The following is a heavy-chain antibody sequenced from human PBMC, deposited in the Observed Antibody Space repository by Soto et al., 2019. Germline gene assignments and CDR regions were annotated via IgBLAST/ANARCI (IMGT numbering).Heavy chain of an antibody. CDR2: IIGSGGST. V-gene: IGHV3-23*01. CDR1: GFTFSNYA. D-gene: IGHD6-13*01. J-gene: IGHJ4*02. CDR3: SGGFLYPGDSRGDY. Sequence: EVQLLESGGGLAQPGGSLRLSCAASGFTFSNYAMSWVRQAPGKGLEWVSAIIGSGGSTYYADSVKGRFTISRDNSKNTLFLQMNSLRAEDTALYYCSGGFLYPGDSRGDYWGQGPLVTVSS.